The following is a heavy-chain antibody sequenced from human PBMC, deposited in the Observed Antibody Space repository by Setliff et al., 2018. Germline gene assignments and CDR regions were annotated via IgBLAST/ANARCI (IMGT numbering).Heavy chain of an antibody. CDR2: VYDSGTT. D-gene: IGHD1-1*01. J-gene: IGHJ4*02. CDR3: ARTGTKRYFDY. Sequence: SETLSLTCAAYGGTFSHYYWTWIRQSPGKGLEWIGTVYDSGTTYYNASLKSRLTISVDTSKSQFSLRLNSVTAADTAVYYCARTGTKRYFDYWGQGALVTVSS. CDR1: GGTFSHYY. V-gene: IGHV4-34*01.